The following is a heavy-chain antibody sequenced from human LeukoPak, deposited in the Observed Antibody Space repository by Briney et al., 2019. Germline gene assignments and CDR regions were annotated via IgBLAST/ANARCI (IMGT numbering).Heavy chain of an antibody. Sequence: PGGSLRLSCAASGFTFSDYYMSWIRQAPGKGLEWVSYISSSGSTIYYADSVKGRFTISRDNSKNTLYLQMNSLRAEDTAVYYCALYYGRYQLLSYAFDIWGQGTMVTVSS. CDR2: ISSSGSTI. J-gene: IGHJ3*02. V-gene: IGHV3-11*01. D-gene: IGHD2-2*01. CDR3: ALYYGRYQLLSYAFDI. CDR1: GFTFSDYY.